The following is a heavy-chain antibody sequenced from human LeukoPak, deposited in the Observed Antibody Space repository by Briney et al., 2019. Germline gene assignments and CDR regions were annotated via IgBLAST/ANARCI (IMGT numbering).Heavy chain of an antibody. D-gene: IGHD3-22*01. Sequence: GGSLRLSCAASGFTFSTYGIHWVRQAPGKGPEWVASIRFDGRNTFYADFVKGRFTISRDNSKNTLFLQLNSLTPEDTAVYYCAKEGAYDGSGYYWGFDYWGQGTLVIVSS. V-gene: IGHV3-30*02. CDR1: GFTFSTYG. J-gene: IGHJ4*02. CDR2: IRFDGRNT. CDR3: AKEGAYDGSGYYWGFDY.